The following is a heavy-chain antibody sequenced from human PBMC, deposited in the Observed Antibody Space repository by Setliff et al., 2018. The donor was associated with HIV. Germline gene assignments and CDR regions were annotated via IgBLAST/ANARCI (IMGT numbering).Heavy chain of an antibody. CDR1: GFTFSDYY. D-gene: IGHD2-2*01. V-gene: IGHV3-11*04. CDR2: ISSSGSTI. Sequence: PGGSLRLSCAASGFTFSDYYMSWIRQAPGKGLEWVSYISSSGSTIYYADSVKGRFTISRDNAKNSLYLQMNSLRAEDTAVYYCVKAVIVVIPAAFFDHWGQGTLVTVSS. CDR3: VKAVIVVIPAAFFDH. J-gene: IGHJ4*02.